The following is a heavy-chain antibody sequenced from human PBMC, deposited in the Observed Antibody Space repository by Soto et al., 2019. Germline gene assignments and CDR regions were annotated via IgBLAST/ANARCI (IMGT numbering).Heavy chain of an antibody. J-gene: IGHJ5*02. CDR1: GYSFINYW. CDR3: ARHGFYGDYSSNYFDP. CDR2: IYPSDSDT. Sequence: GESLKISCKGSGYSFINYWIAWVRQMPGKGLEYMGIIYPSDSDTRYSPSFQGQVTISVDKSISTAYLQWSSLKASDTAIYYCARHGFYGDYSSNYFDPWGQGTLVTVSS. D-gene: IGHD4-17*01. V-gene: IGHV5-51*01.